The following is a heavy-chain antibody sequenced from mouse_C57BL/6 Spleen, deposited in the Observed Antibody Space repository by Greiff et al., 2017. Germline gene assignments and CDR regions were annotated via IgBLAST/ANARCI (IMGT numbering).Heavy chain of an antibody. V-gene: IGHV1-50*01. CDR2: IDPSDSYT. J-gene: IGHJ3*01. CDR3: ARSALTTGWFAY. Sequence: VQLQQSGAELVKPGASVKLSCKASGYTFTSYWMQWVKQRPGQGLEWIGEIDPSDSYTNYNQKFKGKATLTVDPSPSTAYMQLSSLTSEDSAVYYCARSALTTGWFAYWGQGTLVTVSA. D-gene: IGHD1-1*01. CDR1: GYTFTSYW.